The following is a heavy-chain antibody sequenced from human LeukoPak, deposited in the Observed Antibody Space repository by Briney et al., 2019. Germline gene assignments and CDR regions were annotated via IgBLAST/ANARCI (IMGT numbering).Heavy chain of an antibody. CDR2: INANSGGT. CDR1: GYTFTGYY. V-gene: IGHV1-2*02. J-gene: IGHJ5*02. Sequence: ASVKVSCKTSGYTFTGYYMHWVRQAPGQGLEWMGWINANSGGTNYAQKFQGRVTMTRDTSISTAYMELSRLRSDDTAVYYCARVAGSSGYYRFDPWGQGTLVTVSS. D-gene: IGHD3-22*01. CDR3: ARVAGSSGYYRFDP.